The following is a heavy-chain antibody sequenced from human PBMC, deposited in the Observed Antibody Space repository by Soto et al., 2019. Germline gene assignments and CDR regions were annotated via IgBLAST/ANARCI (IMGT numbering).Heavy chain of an antibody. Sequence: GGALRLSCAASGFTFSSHWMHWVRQAPGKGLVWVSRINSDGSSATYADSVKDRFTISRDNAKNTVYLQMNSLRVEDTAVYYCVRDSSSYWGQGTPVTVSS. CDR3: VRDSSSY. CDR1: GFTFSSHW. V-gene: IGHV3-74*01. J-gene: IGHJ4*02. D-gene: IGHD6-6*01. CDR2: INSDGSSA.